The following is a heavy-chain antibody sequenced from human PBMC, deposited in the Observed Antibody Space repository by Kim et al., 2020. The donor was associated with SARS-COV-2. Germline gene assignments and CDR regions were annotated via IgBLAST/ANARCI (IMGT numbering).Heavy chain of an antibody. Sequence: GGSLRLSCAASGFTFSGSAMHWVRQASGKGLEWVGRIRSKANSSATADAASVKGRFTISRDDSKKTAYLHMNSLKTEDTAVYYCLGTNWFDPWGQGALVTLSS. V-gene: IGHV3-73*01. CDR1: GFTFSGSA. D-gene: IGHD6-13*01. CDR2: IRSKANSSAT. J-gene: IGHJ5*02. CDR3: LGTNWFDP.